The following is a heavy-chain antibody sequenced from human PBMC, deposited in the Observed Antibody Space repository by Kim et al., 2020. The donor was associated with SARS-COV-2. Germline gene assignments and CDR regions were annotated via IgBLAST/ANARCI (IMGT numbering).Heavy chain of an antibody. J-gene: IGHJ4*02. Sequence: ANAGKGRLTISRENSKNTVYLQRNSLSAEDTAVSYCAKAARDSSRWDFDYWGQGTLVTVSS. V-gene: IGHV3-33*06. CDR3: AKAARDSSRWDFDY. D-gene: IGHD6-13*01.